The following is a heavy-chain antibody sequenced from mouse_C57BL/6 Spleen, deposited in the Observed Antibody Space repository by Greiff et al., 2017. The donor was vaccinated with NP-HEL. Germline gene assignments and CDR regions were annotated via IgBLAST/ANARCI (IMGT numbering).Heavy chain of an antibody. V-gene: IGHV5-4*01. Sequence: EVQGVESGGGLVKPGGSLKLSCAASGFTFSSYAMSWVRQTPEKRLEWVASISDGGSYTYYPDNVKGRFTISRDNAKNNLYLQMSHLKSEDTAMYYCARREELTGDFDYWGQGTTLTVSS. CDR3: ARREELTGDFDY. D-gene: IGHD4-1*01. CDR2: ISDGGSYT. CDR1: GFTFSSYA. J-gene: IGHJ2*01.